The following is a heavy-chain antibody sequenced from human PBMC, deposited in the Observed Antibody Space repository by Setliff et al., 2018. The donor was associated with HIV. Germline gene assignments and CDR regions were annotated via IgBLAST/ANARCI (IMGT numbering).Heavy chain of an antibody. CDR3: ARLNGSGSP. CDR2: VDYTGST. J-gene: IGHJ5*02. CDR1: GGSFSTSNYY. D-gene: IGHD3-10*01. Sequence: SETLSLTCTVYGGSFSTSNYYWGWVRQPPGKGLEWVGNVDYTGSTYYNPSLKSRVTISVDTSKNQFSLKLSSVTAADTAVYYCARLNGSGSPWGQGTLVTVSS. V-gene: IGHV4-39*01.